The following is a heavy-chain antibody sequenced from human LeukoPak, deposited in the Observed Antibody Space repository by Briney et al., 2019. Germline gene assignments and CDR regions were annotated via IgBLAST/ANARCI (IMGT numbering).Heavy chain of an antibody. J-gene: IGHJ4*02. D-gene: IGHD2-2*01. CDR1: GFTFDDYT. CDR3: TKDRYCTTTSCPLDY. V-gene: IGHV3-43*01. Sequence: GSLRLSCAASGFTFDDYTFHWVRQAPGKGVEWVSLITWDGGTTYYADSVKGRFTISRDNSKNSVYLQMNSLRTEDTALYYCTKDRYCTTTSCPLDYWGQGTLVTVPS. CDR2: ITWDGGTT.